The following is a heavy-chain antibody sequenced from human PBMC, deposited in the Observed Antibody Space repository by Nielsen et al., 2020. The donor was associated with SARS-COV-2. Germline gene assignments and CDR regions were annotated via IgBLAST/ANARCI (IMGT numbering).Heavy chain of an antibody. CDR3: ARDDDNWGSLAY. D-gene: IGHD7-27*01. CDR2: IYYSGNT. CDR1: GGSISSNFYY. Sequence: SETLSLTCSVSGGSISSNFYYWGWIRQSPGKGLEWIGYIYYSGNTNYNPSLKSRVTISVDTSKNQFSLKLSSVTAADTAVYYCARDDDNWGSLAYWGQGTLVTVSS. J-gene: IGHJ4*02. V-gene: IGHV4-61*01.